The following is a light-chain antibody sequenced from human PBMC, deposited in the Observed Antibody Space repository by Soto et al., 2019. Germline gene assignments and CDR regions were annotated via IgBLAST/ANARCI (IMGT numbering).Light chain of an antibody. Sequence: EIGLTQSPATLSLSPGERASLSCRTSQSVSSQLAWYQQKPGQAPRLLIYDASNTATGVPARFSGSGSGTDFTLTISSLEPEDFGVYYCHQRSNWPRTFGQGTKLEIK. CDR2: DAS. CDR1: QSVSSQ. CDR3: HQRSNWPRT. V-gene: IGKV3-11*01. J-gene: IGKJ2*01.